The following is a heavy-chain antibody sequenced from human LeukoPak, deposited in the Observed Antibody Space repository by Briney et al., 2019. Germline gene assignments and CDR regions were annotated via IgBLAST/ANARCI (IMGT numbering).Heavy chain of an antibody. D-gene: IGHD4-17*01. J-gene: IGHJ4*02. V-gene: IGHV4-39*07. Sequence: PSETLSLTCTVSAGSISSTSYSRGWIRQPPGKGLEWIGNIFYSGSTYYNPSLKSRVTISLDTSKNQFSLKLSSVIAADTAVYYCARGNDYGDYVLDYWGQGTLVTVSS. CDR2: IFYSGST. CDR1: AGSISSTSYS. CDR3: ARGNDYGDYVLDY.